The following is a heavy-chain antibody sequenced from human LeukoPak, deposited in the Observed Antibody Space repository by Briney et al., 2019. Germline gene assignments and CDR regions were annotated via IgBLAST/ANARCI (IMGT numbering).Heavy chain of an antibody. Sequence: SETLSLTCTVSGGSISNTYYYWAWIRQPPGKGLEWIGYIYYSGSSNYNPSLEGRVTISVDTSKNQFSLKLSSVTAADTAVYYCARECGGTSCPYNNMDVWGQGTTVTVSS. J-gene: IGHJ6*02. CDR3: ARECGGTSCPYNNMDV. V-gene: IGHV4-61*05. CDR1: GGSISNTYYY. D-gene: IGHD2-2*01. CDR2: IYYSGSS.